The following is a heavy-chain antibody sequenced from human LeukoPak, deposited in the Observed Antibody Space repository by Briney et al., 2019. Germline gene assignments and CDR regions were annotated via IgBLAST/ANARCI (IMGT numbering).Heavy chain of an antibody. CDR1: GFTFSSYS. D-gene: IGHD2-15*01. V-gene: IGHV3-21*04. CDR2: ISSSSSYI. Sequence: GGSLRLSCAASGFTFSSYSMNWVRQAPGKGLEWVSSISSSSSYIYYADSVKGRFTISRDNAKNTLYLQMNSLRADDTAVYYCAKVGWWLCFAYYFDYWGQGTMVTVSS. CDR3: AKVGWWLCFAYYFDY. J-gene: IGHJ4*02.